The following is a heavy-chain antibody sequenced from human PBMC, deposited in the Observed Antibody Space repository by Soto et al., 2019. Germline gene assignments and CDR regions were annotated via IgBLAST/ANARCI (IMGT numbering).Heavy chain of an antibody. CDR3: ARRGGGVVLAATTPFDY. V-gene: IGHV4-4*02. CDR2: IYHSGST. J-gene: IGHJ4*02. CDR1: SGSISTANW. D-gene: IGHD2-15*01. Sequence: QVPLQESGPRLVRPSGTLSLTCTVSSGSISTANWWSWVRQPPRRGLEWIGEIYHSGSTNYNLSLKSRVTLSVDKSKNHVSPRLSSVTAADTATYYCARRGGGVVLAATTPFDYWGQGTLVTVSS.